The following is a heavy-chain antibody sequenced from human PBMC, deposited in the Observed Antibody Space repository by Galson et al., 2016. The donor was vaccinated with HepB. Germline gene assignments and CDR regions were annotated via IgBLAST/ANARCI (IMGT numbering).Heavy chain of an antibody. CDR1: GGSFSGYY. CDR3: AFKYYDILTGYATDHYYYYGMDV. J-gene: IGHJ6*02. D-gene: IGHD3-9*01. CDR2: INHSGGT. V-gene: IGHV4-34*01. Sequence: ETLSLTCAAYGGSFSGYYWSWIRQPPGKGLEWIREINHSGGTYYNPSLKSRVTISVDTSKNQFSLKLSSVTAADPAVYYCAFKYYDILTGYATDHYYYYGMDVWGQGNTVTVSS.